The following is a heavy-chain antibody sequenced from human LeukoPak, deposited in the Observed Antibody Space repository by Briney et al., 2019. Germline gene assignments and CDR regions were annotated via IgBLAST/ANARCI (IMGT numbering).Heavy chain of an antibody. V-gene: IGHV3-21*01. CDR3: AKRGTAAAGLYGMDV. CDR2: ISSSSSYI. Sequence: GGSLRLSCAASGFTFSSYSMNWVRQAPGKGLEWVSSISSSSSYIYYADSVKGRFTISRDNSKNTLHLQMNSLRAEDTAVYYCAKRGTAAAGLYGMDVWGQGTTVTVSS. J-gene: IGHJ6*02. D-gene: IGHD6-13*01. CDR1: GFTFSSYS.